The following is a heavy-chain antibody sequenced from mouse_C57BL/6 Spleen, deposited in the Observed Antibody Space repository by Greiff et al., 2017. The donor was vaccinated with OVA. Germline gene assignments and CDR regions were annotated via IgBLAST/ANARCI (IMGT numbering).Heavy chain of an antibody. CDR1: GYTFTDYN. CDR3: ARGDNDGEGSPYAMDY. D-gene: IGHD1-2*01. Sequence: VQLQQSGPELVKPGASVKISCKASGYTFTDYNMDWVKQSHGKSLEWIGDINPNNGGTIYNQKFKGKATLTVDKSSSTAYMELRSLTSEDSAVYDGARGDNDGEGSPYAMDYWGQGTSVTVSS. CDR2: INPNNGGT. V-gene: IGHV1-18*01. J-gene: IGHJ4*01.